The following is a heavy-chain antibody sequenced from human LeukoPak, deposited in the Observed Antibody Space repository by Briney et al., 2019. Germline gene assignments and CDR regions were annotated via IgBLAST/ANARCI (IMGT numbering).Heavy chain of an antibody. CDR1: GFTFSTYW. V-gene: IGHV3-74*01. Sequence: GGSLRLSCAASGFTFSTYWTHWVRQAPGKGPVWVSRIISDGSRTSYADSLKGRFTISTDNAKNTLTRQMNSLRPEDTAVNYCAKKWSGEYGSSGVNDAFDIWGQGTMVTVSS. D-gene: IGHD3-22*01. CDR3: AKKWSGEYGSSGVNDAFDI. J-gene: IGHJ3*02. CDR2: IISDGSRT.